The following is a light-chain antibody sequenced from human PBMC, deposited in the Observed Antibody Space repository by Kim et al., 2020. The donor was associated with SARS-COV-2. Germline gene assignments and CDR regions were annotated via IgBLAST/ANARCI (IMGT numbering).Light chain of an antibody. J-gene: IGKJ4*01. CDR1: HNVDIN. CDR3: QQRGTWPPALT. CDR2: DAA. Sequence: FPGESATLSCRASHNVDINLAWYQQTPGQPPRLLIYDAAIRAAGIPDRFSGSGSVTDFTLTIGSLAPEDFAVYYCQQRGTWPPALTFGGGTKLEI. V-gene: IGKV3-11*01.